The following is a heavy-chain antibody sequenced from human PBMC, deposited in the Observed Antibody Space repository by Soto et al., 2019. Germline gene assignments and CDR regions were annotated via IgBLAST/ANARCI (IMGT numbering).Heavy chain of an antibody. CDR1: GGTFSSYA. Sequence: ASVKVSCKASGGTFSSYAISWVRQAPGQGLEWMGGIIPIFGTANYAQKFQGRVTITADESTSTAYMELSSLRSEDTAVYYCARGYYYDSSGYYPQAHDAFDIWGQGTMVTVSS. J-gene: IGHJ3*02. CDR3: ARGYYYDSSGYYPQAHDAFDI. D-gene: IGHD3-22*01. CDR2: IIPIFGTA. V-gene: IGHV1-69*13.